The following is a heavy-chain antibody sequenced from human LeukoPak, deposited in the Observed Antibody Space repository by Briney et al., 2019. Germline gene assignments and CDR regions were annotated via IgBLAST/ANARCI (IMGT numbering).Heavy chain of an antibody. CDR2: IYYSGST. CDR1: GGSVTRGNYY. V-gene: IGHV4-30-4*08. J-gene: IGHJ3*02. Sequence: SETLSLTCTVSGGSVTRGNYYWSWIRQPPGKGLEWIGYIYYSGSTYYNPSLKSRVTISVDTSKNQFSLKLSSVTAADTAVYYCARASGQPDAFDIWGQGTMVTVSS. D-gene: IGHD2-2*01. CDR3: ARASGQPDAFDI.